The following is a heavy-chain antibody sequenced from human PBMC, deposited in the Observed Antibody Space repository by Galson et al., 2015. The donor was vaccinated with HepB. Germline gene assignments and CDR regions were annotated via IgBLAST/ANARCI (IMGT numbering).Heavy chain of an antibody. V-gene: IGHV4-31*03. D-gene: IGHD2-2*01. CDR2: IYYSVST. Sequence: TLSLTCTVSGGSISSSSYYWSWIRQHPGKGLEWIGYIYYSVSTYYNPSLKSRVTISVDTSKNQFSLKLSSLTAADTAVYYCARKGLGTMGIWGQGTLVTVSS. J-gene: IGHJ4*02. CDR1: GGSISSSSYY. CDR3: ARKGLGTMGI.